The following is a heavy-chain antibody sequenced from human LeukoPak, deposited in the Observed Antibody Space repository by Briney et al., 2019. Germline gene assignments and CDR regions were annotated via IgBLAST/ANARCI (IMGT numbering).Heavy chain of an antibody. Sequence: PGGSLRLSCAASGFTFSSYSMNWVRQAPGKGLEWVSSISSSSNYIYYADSVKGRFTISRDNAKNSLNLQMNSLRAEDTAVYYCARGEGITMISAFDIWGQGTMVTVSS. V-gene: IGHV3-21*01. CDR1: GFTFSSYS. D-gene: IGHD3-22*01. CDR3: ARGEGITMISAFDI. J-gene: IGHJ3*02. CDR2: ISSSSNYI.